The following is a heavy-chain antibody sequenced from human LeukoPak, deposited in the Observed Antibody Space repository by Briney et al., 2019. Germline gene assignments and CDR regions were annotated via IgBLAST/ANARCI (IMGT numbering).Heavy chain of an antibody. CDR3: GRKAGDCGGGSCYSIDY. D-gene: IGHD2-15*01. Sequence: SVKVSCKAFGGSFSSEAISWVRQAPGQGLEWMGGIIPIFGTPNYVQKFQGRVTITTDESTSTAYMEVSSLRSEDTAVYYCGRKAGDCGGGSCYSIDYWGQGTLVTVSS. V-gene: IGHV1-69*05. CDR2: IIPIFGTP. CDR1: GGSFSSEA. J-gene: IGHJ4*02.